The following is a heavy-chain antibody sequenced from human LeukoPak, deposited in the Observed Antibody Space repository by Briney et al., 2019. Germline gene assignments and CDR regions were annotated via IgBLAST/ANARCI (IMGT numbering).Heavy chain of an antibody. CDR1: GFTFSGYE. D-gene: IGHD3-3*01. CDR3: ARAEYYDFWSGYYSHYYYGMDV. V-gene: IGHV3-48*03. CDR2: ISSSGSTI. Sequence: SGGSLRLSCAASGFTFSGYEMNWVRQAPGKGLEWVSYISSSGSTIYYAASVTGRFTISRDNAKNTLYLQMNSLRAEDTAVYYCARAEYYDFWSGYYSHYYYGMDVWGQGTTVTVSS. J-gene: IGHJ6*02.